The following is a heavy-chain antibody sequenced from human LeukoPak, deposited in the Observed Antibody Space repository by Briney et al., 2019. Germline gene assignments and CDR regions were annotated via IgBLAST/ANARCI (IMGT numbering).Heavy chain of an antibody. V-gene: IGHV3-21*01. CDR1: GFTFSGSA. Sequence: GGSLRLSCAASGFTFSGSAMHWVRQAPGKGLEWVSSISSSSSYIYYADSVKGRFTISRDNAKNSLYLQMNSLRAEDTAVYYCARAVYYDSSGYYGFSYNWFDPWGQGTLVTVSS. J-gene: IGHJ5*02. CDR3: ARAVYYDSSGYYGFSYNWFDP. CDR2: ISSSSSYI. D-gene: IGHD3-22*01.